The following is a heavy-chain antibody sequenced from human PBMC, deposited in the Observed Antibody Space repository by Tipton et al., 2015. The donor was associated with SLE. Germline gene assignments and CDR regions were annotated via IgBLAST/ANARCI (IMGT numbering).Heavy chain of an antibody. CDR3: AKPTYYYDTSGLHTFDL. J-gene: IGHJ3*01. Sequence: RSLRLSCAASGFTFTTYAMHWVRQALGKGLEWVALISYDGSHRYFADSVKGRFSISRDNSKDALYLQMDNLTPGDTAIYYCAKPTYYYDTSGLHTFDLWGQGTVVTVSS. D-gene: IGHD3-22*01. V-gene: IGHV3-30*18. CDR1: GFTFTTYA. CDR2: ISYDGSHR.